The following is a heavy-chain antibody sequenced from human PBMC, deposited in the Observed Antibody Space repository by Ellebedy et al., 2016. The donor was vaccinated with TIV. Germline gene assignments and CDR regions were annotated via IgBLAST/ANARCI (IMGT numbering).Heavy chain of an antibody. CDR1: GGTFSSYG. J-gene: IGHJ6*03. D-gene: IGHD2-21*01. CDR2: MNSNSGNT. V-gene: IGHV1-8*02. CDR3: ARSLFRGTYYYYYMDV. Sequence: ASVKVSCKASGGTFSSYGTSWVRQAPGQGLEWMGWMNSNSGNTGYAQKFQGRVTMTRNTSISTAYMELSSLRSEDTAVYYCARSLFRGTYYYYYMDVWGKGTTVTVSS.